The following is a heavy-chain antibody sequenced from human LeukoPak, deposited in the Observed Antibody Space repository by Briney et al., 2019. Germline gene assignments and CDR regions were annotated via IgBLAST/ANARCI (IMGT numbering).Heavy chain of an antibody. CDR1: GGTFSSYT. D-gene: IGHD4-11*01. V-gene: IGHV1-69*02. J-gene: IGHJ6*03. CDR2: IIPILGIA. CDR3: ARGRPLQPRGLYYYYMDV. Sequence: SVKVSCKASGGTFSSYTISWVRQAPGQGLEWMGRIIPILGIANYAQKFQGKVTITADKSTSTAYMELSSLRSEDTAVYYCARGRPLQPRGLYYYYMDVWGKGTTVTVSS.